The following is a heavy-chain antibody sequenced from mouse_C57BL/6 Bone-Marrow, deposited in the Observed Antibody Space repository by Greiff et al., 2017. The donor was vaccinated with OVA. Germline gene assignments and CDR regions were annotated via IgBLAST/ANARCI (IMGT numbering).Heavy chain of an antibody. V-gene: IGHV2-6-1*01. CDR3: ARHEAVTNYAMDY. Sequence: QVQLKQSGPGLVAPSQSLSITCTVSGFSLTSYGVHWVRQPPGKGLEWLVVIWSDGSTTYNSALKSRLSISKDNSKSQVFLKMNSLQTDDTAMYYCARHEAVTNYAMDYWGQGTSVTVSS. CDR2: IWSDGST. J-gene: IGHJ4*01. D-gene: IGHD2-2*01. CDR1: GFSLTSYG.